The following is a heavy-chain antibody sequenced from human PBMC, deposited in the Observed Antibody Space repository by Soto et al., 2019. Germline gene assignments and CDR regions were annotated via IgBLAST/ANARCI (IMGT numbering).Heavy chain of an antibody. CDR2: FDPEDGET. V-gene: IGHV1-24*01. D-gene: IGHD3-10*01. CDR3: ATEITMVRGVINYYGMDV. Sequence: ASVKVSCKVSGYTLTELSMHWVRQAPGKGLEWMGGFDPEDGETIYAQKFQGRVTMTEDTSTDTAYMELSSLRSEDTAVYYCATEITMVRGVINYYGMDVWGQGTTVTVSS. CDR1: GYTLTELS. J-gene: IGHJ6*02.